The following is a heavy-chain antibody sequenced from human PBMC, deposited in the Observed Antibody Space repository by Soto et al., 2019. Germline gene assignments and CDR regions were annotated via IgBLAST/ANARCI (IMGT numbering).Heavy chain of an antibody. D-gene: IGHD6-6*01. CDR2: FDPEDGET. V-gene: IGHV1-24*01. J-gene: IGHJ6*02. Sequence: ASVKVCCKVSVDTLTELPMQWARHAPGKGLEWMGGFDPEDGETIYAQKFQGRVTMTEDTSTDTAYMELSSLRSEDTAVYYCARGPSSSSDYYYYGMDVWGQGPTVTVSS. CDR1: VDTLTELP. CDR3: ARGPSSSSDYYYYGMDV.